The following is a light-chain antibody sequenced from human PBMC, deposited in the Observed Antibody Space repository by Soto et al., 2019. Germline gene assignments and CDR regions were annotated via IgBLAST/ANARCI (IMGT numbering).Light chain of an antibody. J-gene: IGLJ1*01. CDR3: SSYTSSSTRV. V-gene: IGLV2-14*01. CDR1: SSDIGGYNY. Sequence: SVLTQPASVSGSPGQSITISCTGTSSDIGGYNYVSWYQQHPGKAPKLMIYDVNNRPSGVSNRFSDSKSGNTASLTISGLQAEDEADYYCSSYTSSSTRVFGTGTKVTVL. CDR2: DVN.